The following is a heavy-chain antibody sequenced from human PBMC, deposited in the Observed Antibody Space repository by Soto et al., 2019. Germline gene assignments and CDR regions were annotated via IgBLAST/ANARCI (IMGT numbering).Heavy chain of an antibody. CDR3: ASSRITMVPYGMDV. CDR2: INAGNGNT. D-gene: IGHD3-10*01. Sequence: QVQLVQSGAEVKKPGASVKVSCKASGYTFTSYAMHLVRQAPGQRLEWMGWINAGNGNTKYSQKFQGRVTITRDTSASTAYMELSSLRSEDTAVYYCASSRITMVPYGMDVWGQGTTVTVSS. J-gene: IGHJ6*02. V-gene: IGHV1-3*01. CDR1: GYTFTSYA.